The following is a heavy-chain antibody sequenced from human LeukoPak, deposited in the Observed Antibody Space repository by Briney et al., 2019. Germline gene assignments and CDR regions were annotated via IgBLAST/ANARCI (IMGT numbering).Heavy chain of an antibody. Sequence: ASVKASCKVSGYTLTELSMHWVRQAPGKGLEWMGGFDPEDGETIYAQKFQGRVTMTEDTSTDTAYMELSSLRSEDTAVYYCATDQPRRYGDYASRWGQGTLVTVSS. J-gene: IGHJ4*02. V-gene: IGHV1-24*01. CDR1: GYTLTELS. CDR3: ATDQPRRYGDYASR. CDR2: FDPEDGET. D-gene: IGHD4-17*01.